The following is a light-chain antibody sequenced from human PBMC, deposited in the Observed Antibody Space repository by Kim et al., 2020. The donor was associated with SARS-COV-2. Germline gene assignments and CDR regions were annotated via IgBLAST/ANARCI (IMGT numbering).Light chain of an antibody. Sequence: FTLSSAYSNYKVDCYQQRPGKGPRFVMRVGAGGIVGSKGDGIPDRFSVLGSGLNRYLTINNIQEEDGSDYHCGADHGSGSNFVYVFGPGTKVTVL. CDR1: SAYSNYK. J-gene: IGLJ1*01. V-gene: IGLV9-49*01. CDR2: VGAGGIVG. CDR3: GADHGSGSNFVYV.